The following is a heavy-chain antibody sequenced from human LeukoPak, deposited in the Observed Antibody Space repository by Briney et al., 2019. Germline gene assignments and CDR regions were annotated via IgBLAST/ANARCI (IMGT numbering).Heavy chain of an antibody. V-gene: IGHV4-61*02. D-gene: IGHD3-22*01. J-gene: IGHJ3*02. CDR3: ARDSNPYYYDSSGYYWSPGRAFDI. CDR1: GGSISSGSYY. CDR2: IYTSGST. Sequence: SQTLSLTCTVSGGSISSGSYYWSWIRQPAGKGLEWIGRIYTSGSTNYNPSLKSRVTISVDTSKNQFSLKLSSVTAADTAVYYCARDSNPYYYDSSGYYWSPGRAFDILGQGTMVTVSS.